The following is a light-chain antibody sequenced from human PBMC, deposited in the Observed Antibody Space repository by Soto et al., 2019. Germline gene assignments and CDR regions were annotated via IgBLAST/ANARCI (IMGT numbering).Light chain of an antibody. J-gene: IGKJ2*01. CDR2: GAS. CDR1: QSVSSD. V-gene: IGKV3-15*01. Sequence: IVMTQSPATLSVSPGDRVTLSCRASQSVSSDLAWYQQRPGQAPRLLIYGASTRATGIPARFSGTGSGTEFTLTISSLQSEDFAFYYCQQYNNWPPYTFGQGTMLEIK. CDR3: QQYNNWPPYT.